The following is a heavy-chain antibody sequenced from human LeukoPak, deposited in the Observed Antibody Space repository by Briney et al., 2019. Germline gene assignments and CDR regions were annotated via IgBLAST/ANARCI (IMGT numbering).Heavy chain of an antibody. Sequence: PGGSLRLSCEASGFTFSSFEVNWVRQAPGKGLEWLSYISASGSGSTIYYADSVKGRFTISRDNAKNSLYLQMNSLRAEDTAVYYCAREDYYDSLGYFDFWGRGTLVTVSS. CDR3: AREDYYDSLGYFDF. D-gene: IGHD3-22*01. J-gene: IGHJ2*01. CDR2: ISASGSGSTI. V-gene: IGHV3-48*03. CDR1: GFTFSSFE.